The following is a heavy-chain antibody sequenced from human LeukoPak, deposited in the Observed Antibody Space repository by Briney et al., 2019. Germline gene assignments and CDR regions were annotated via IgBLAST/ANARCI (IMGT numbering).Heavy chain of an antibody. D-gene: IGHD3-10*01. CDR1: GGTFSSYA. V-gene: IGHV1-8*02. CDR2: MNPNSGNT. J-gene: IGHJ4*02. Sequence: ASVKVSCKASGGTFSSYAISWVRQAPGQGLEWMGWMNPNSGNTGYAQKFQGRVTMTRNTSISTAYMELSSLRSEDTAVYYCARGITMVRGVSRDYYFDYWGQGTLVTVSS. CDR3: ARGITMVRGVSRDYYFDY.